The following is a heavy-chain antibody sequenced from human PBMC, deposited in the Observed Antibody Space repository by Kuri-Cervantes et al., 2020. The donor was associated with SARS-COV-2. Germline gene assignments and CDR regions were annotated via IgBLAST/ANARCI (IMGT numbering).Heavy chain of an antibody. V-gene: IGHV4-30-4*08. D-gene: IGHD7-27*01. Sequence: SETLSLTCTVSGGSISSSSYYWGWIRQPPGKGLEWIGYIYYSGSTYYNPSLKSRVTISVDTSKNQFSLKLSSVTAADTAVYYCARPTGDQGAFDIWGQGTMVTVSS. J-gene: IGHJ3*02. CDR1: GGSISSSSYY. CDR2: IYYSGST. CDR3: ARPTGDQGAFDI.